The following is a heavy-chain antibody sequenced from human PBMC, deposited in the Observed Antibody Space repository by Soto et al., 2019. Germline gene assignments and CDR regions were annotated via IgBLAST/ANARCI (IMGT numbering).Heavy chain of an antibody. CDR3: AKEGPKTEIFDY. V-gene: IGHV3-30-3*01. CDR2: LSYDGSNK. CDR1: GFTFRSYA. Sequence: SLRLSCAASGFTFRSYAMHWVRQAPGKGLEWVAVLSYDGSNKYYAASVKGRFTISRDNSRNTLSLQLNSLGPEDTAVYYCAKEGPKTEIFDYWGQGTLVTVSS. J-gene: IGHJ4*02.